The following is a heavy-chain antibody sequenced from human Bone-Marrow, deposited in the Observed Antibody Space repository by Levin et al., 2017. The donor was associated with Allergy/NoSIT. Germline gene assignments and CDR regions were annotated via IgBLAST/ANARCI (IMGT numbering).Heavy chain of an antibody. CDR1: GFTFDDYA. CDR3: AKARGFIAVAGDLDY. J-gene: IGHJ4*02. V-gene: IGHV3-9*01. Sequence: GGSLRLSCAASGFTFDDYAIHWVRQRPGRGLEWVAGINWNSDTIGYADSVKGRFTISRDNAKNSLYLQMNSLRTEDTAFYFCAKARGFIAVAGDLDYWGRGTLVTVAS. D-gene: IGHD6-19*01. CDR2: INWNSDTI.